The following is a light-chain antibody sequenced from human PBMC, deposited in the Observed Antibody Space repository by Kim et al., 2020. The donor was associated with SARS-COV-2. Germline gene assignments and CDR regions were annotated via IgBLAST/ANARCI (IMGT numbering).Light chain of an antibody. CDR2: AAS. CDR3: QQSYGTPQT. V-gene: IGKV1-39*01. CDR1: QSISTH. Sequence: DIQMTQSPSSLSASLGDTVNISCRASQSISTHLNWYHQKPGKAPNLLIYAASSLQSGVPSRFSGTGSGTDFTLTISTLQPEDFATYYCQQSYGTPQTFGQGTKVDIK. J-gene: IGKJ1*01.